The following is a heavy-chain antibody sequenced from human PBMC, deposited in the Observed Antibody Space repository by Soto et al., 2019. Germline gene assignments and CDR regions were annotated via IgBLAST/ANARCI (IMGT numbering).Heavy chain of an antibody. CDR3: AGQNSSGPRVDY. CDR2: IYYSGST. J-gene: IGHJ4*02. CDR1: EASIRRGGYY. D-gene: IGHD6-19*01. V-gene: IGHV4-31*02. Sequence: PSETLSHTWTVSEASIRRGGYYWSWVRQHPGKGLGWIGYIYYSGSTYYNPSLKSRVTISVDTSKNQFSLKLSSVTAADKAVYYWAGQNSSGPRVDYWGQGNLVTVSS.